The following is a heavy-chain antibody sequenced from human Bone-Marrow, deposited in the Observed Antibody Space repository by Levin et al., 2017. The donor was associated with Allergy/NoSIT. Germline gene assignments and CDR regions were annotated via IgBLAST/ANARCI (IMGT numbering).Heavy chain of an antibody. CDR1: GYTFTSYF. D-gene: IGHD1-7*01. Sequence: PMASVKVSCKASGYTFTSYFMHWVRQAPGQGLEWMGIIKPSGDGTTYAEKFQGRVTMTRDTSTNTVYMDLSSLRSEDTAMYYCAAAGTTREYWGQGTLVTVSS. CDR2: IKPSGDGT. CDR3: AAAGTTREY. J-gene: IGHJ4*02. V-gene: IGHV1-46*01.